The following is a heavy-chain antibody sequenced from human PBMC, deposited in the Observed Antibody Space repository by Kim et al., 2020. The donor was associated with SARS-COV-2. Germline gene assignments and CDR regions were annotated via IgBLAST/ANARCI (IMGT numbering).Heavy chain of an antibody. J-gene: IGHJ5*02. Sequence: SETLSLTCTVSGGSISSGGYYWSWIRQHPGKGLEWIGYIYYSGSTYYNPSLKSRVTISVDTSKNQFSLKLSSVTAADTAVYYCARTALPRADLVVVAAPWFDPWGQGTLVTVSS. V-gene: IGHV4-31*03. CDR3: ARTALPRADLVVVAAPWFDP. D-gene: IGHD2-15*01. CDR1: GGSISSGGYY. CDR2: IYYSGST.